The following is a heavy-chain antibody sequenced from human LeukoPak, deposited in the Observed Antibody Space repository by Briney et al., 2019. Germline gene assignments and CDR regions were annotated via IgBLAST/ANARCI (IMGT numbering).Heavy chain of an antibody. CDR2: IRYDGSNK. Sequence: PGRSLRLSCAASGFTFSSYGMHWVRQAPGKGLEWVAVIRYDGSNKYYVDSVKGRFTISRDNSKNTMYLQLNSLRAEDTAVFYCARDDTTGYYYMDVWGKGTTVTISS. CDR3: ARDDTTGYYYMDV. CDR1: GFTFSSYG. J-gene: IGHJ6*03. D-gene: IGHD3-9*01. V-gene: IGHV3-33*01.